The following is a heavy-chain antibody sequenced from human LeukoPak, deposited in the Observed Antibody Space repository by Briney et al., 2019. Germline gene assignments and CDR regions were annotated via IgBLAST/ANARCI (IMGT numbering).Heavy chain of an antibody. D-gene: IGHD3-10*02. V-gene: IGHV3-23*01. CDR1: GFTFSSYA. CDR2: ISGSGGST. J-gene: IGHJ6*04. CDR3: AELGITMIGGV. Sequence: GGSLRLSCAASGFTFSSYAMSWVRQAPGKGLEWVSTISGSGGSTNHADSVKGRFTISRDNAKNSLYLQMNSLRAEDTAVYYCAELGITMIGGVWGKGTSVTIPS.